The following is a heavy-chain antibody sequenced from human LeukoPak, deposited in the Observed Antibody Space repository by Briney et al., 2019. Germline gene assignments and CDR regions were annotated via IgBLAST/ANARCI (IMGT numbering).Heavy chain of an antibody. V-gene: IGHV4-59*11. J-gene: IGHJ5*01. D-gene: IGHD3-22*01. CDR2: IYYSGSS. CDR3: ARLYDSSGYTNWLDS. Sequence: SETLSLTCTVSGGSISSHYWSWIRQPPGKGLEWIGYIYYSGSSKYNPSLKSRVTISVDTSKNQFSLKLSSVTAADTAVYYCARLYDSSGYTNWLDSWGQGTLVTVSS. CDR1: GGSISSHY.